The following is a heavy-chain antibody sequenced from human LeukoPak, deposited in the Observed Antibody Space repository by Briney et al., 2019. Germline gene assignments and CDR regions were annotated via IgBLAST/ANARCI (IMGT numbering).Heavy chain of an antibody. V-gene: IGHV4-38-2*02. CDR2: IYYSGST. CDR3: ACTNFDPYAFDI. D-gene: IGHD2-8*01. Sequence: SETLSLTCTVSGYSISSGYYWGWIRQPPGKGLEWIGYIYYSGSTYYNPSLKSRVAVSVDTSKNQFSLKLSSVTAADTAVYYCACTNFDPYAFDIWGQGTMVTVSS. J-gene: IGHJ3*02. CDR1: GYSISSGYY.